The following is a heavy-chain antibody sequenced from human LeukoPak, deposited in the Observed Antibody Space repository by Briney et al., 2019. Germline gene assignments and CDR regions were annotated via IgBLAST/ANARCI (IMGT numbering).Heavy chain of an antibody. J-gene: IGHJ4*02. CDR3: AGSAARGFDY. CDR2: INHSGST. CDR1: GGSFSGYY. D-gene: IGHD6-6*01. V-gene: IGHV4-34*01. Sequence: SETLSLTCAVYGGSFSGYYWSWIRQPPGKGLEWIGEINHSGSTNYNPSLKSRVTISVDTSKNQFSLKLSSVTAADTAVYYCAGSAARGFDYWGQGTLVTVSS.